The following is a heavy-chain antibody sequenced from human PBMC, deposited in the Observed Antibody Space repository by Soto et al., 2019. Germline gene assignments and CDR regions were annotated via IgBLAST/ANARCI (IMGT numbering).Heavy chain of an antibody. CDR2: IWHDGKNK. Sequence: QVQVVESGGGVVQPGTSLRLSCAASGFRFSNFGMHWVRQAPGKGLEWVAVIWHDGKNKYYADSVEGRFTISRDNSKNTLYLQMNSLRAEDTAVYYCARDPGKEEAIDYWGQGTLVIVSS. CDR1: GFRFSNFG. J-gene: IGHJ4*02. V-gene: IGHV3-33*01. CDR3: ARDPGKEEAIDY.